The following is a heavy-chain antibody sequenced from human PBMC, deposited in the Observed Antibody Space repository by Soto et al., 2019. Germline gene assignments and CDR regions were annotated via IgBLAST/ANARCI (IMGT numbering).Heavy chain of an antibody. Sequence: QVQLQESGPGLVKPSQTLSLTCTVSGGSISSGDYYWSWIRQPPAKGLEWIGYIYYSGSTYYNTSLKSRVTISVDTSKNQFSVKLSSVTAADTAVYYCARAQYYYGSGSFEYAFDIWGQGTMVTVSS. CDR2: IYYSGST. V-gene: IGHV4-30-4*01. CDR1: GGSISSGDYY. J-gene: IGHJ3*02. CDR3: ARAQYYYGSGSFEYAFDI. D-gene: IGHD3-10*01.